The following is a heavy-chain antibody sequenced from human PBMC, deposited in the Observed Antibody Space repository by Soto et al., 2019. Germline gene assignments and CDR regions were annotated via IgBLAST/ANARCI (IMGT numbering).Heavy chain of an antibody. V-gene: IGHV1-69*01. Sequence: QVQLVQSGAEVKKPGSSVKVSCKASGGTFSSYAISWVRQAPGQGLEWMGGIIPIFGTANYAQKFQGRVTITADESTSTAYMELSSLRSEDTAVYYGARDDSSGYYYYYYYGMDVWGQGTTVTVSS. D-gene: IGHD3-22*01. CDR2: IIPIFGTA. CDR3: ARDDSSGYYYYYYYGMDV. CDR1: GGTFSSYA. J-gene: IGHJ6*02.